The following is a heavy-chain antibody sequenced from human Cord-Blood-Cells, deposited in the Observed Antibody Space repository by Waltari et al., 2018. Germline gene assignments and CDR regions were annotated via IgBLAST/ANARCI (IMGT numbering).Heavy chain of an antibody. CDR3: ARYNWNDDAFDI. CDR2: IKQDGSEK. V-gene: IGHV3-7*01. Sequence: EVQLLESGGGLVQPGGSLRLSCAASGFTFSSDWMSWVRQAPGKGREWVANIKQDGSEKYYVDSVKGRFTISRDNAKNSLYLQMNSLRAEDTAVYYCARYNWNDDAFDIWGQGTMVTVSS. D-gene: IGHD1-1*01. J-gene: IGHJ3*02. CDR1: GFTFSSDW.